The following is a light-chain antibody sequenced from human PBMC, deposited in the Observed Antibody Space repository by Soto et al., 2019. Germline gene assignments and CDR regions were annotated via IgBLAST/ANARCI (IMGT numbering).Light chain of an antibody. Sequence: EIVLTQSPGTLSLSPGERATLSCRASQSVSSSYLAWYQQKPGQAPRLLLYGASSRATGIPDRFSGSGSGTDFTLTISRLEPEDFALYYCQQYGRSPRTFGQGTKVEI. CDR1: QSVSSSY. CDR2: GAS. J-gene: IGKJ1*01. CDR3: QQYGRSPRT. V-gene: IGKV3-20*01.